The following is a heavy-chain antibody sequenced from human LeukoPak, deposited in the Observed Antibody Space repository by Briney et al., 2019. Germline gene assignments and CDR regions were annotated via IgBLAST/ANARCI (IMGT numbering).Heavy chain of an antibody. CDR2: IKQDGSEK. D-gene: IGHD2-15*01. V-gene: IGHV3-7*01. CDR3: ARDPRCSGGSCRDGYFDY. CDR1: GFTFSRYW. J-gene: IGHJ4*02. Sequence: GGSLRLSCAASGFTFSRYWRYWVRQAPGKGLEWVANIKQDGSEKYYVDSVKGRFTISRDNAKNSVYLQMNSLRAEGTAVYYCARDPRCSGGSCRDGYFDYWGQGTRVGVSS.